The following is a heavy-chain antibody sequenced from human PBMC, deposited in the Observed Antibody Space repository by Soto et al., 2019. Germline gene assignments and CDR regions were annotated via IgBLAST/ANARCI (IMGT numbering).Heavy chain of an antibody. V-gene: IGHV4-59*08. J-gene: IGHJ6*03. Sequence: SETLSLTCTVSGGSISSYYWSWIRQPPGKGLEWIGYIYYSGSTNYNPSLKSRVTISVDTSKNQFSLKLSSVTAADTAVYYCARLVYYDFWSGYSNYYYYYMDVWGKGTTVTVSS. CDR2: IYYSGST. D-gene: IGHD3-3*01. CDR3: ARLVYYDFWSGYSNYYYYYMDV. CDR1: GGSISSYY.